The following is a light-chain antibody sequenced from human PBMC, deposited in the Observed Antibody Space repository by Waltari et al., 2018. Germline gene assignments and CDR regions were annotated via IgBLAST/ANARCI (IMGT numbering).Light chain of an antibody. CDR2: EVS. V-gene: IGLV2-14*01. CDR3: SSYTSRSTLEV. CDR1: SSDVGGYNY. J-gene: IGLJ2*01. Sequence: QSALTQPASVSGSPGQSITISCTGTSSDVGGYNYVSWYQQHPGKAPKLMIYEVSNRPSGASKRFSGSKSGNTATLTISGLQAEDEADYYCSSYTSRSTLEVFGGGTKLTVL.